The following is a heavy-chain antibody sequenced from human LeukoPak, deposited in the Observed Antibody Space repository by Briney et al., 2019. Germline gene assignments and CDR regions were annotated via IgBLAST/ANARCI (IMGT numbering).Heavy chain of an antibody. D-gene: IGHD3-22*01. CDR1: GFTLTSYW. CDR3: ARDGVVSPWPEYFQH. Sequence: GGSLRLSCAASGFTLTSYWVSWVRQAPGEGVGGGAHIKQDGSEKYYVDSVKGRFTISRDNAKNSLYLQMNSLRAEDTAVYYCARDGVVSPWPEYFQHWGQGTLVTVSS. J-gene: IGHJ1*01. CDR2: IKQDGSEK. V-gene: IGHV3-7*01.